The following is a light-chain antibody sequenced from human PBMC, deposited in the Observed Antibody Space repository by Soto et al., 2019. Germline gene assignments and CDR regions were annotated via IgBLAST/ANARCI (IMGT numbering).Light chain of an antibody. Sequence: EIGWTQSPGTLSLSPGERATLSCRAGQRGVSSYLAWYQQTPGQARRLLIYGASSRATGIPDRFSGSGSGTDFTLTISRLELEDFAVYFCQQYGNSPWTXGQGTKLDIK. CDR3: QQYGNSPWT. CDR1: QRGVSSY. J-gene: IGKJ1*01. V-gene: IGKV3-20*01. CDR2: GAS.